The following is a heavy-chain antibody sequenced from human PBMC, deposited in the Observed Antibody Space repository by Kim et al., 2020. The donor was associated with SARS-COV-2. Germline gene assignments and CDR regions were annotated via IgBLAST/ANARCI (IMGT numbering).Heavy chain of an antibody. V-gene: IGHV3-74*01. CDR2: IYSDGTSA. CDR1: GFTFSNYW. Sequence: GGSLRLSCAASGFTFSNYWMHWVRLAPGKGLVWVSRIYSDGTSANYADSVKGRFTISRDNAKNTLFLQMNNLTAEDTALYYCARASSTSYFYWGQGTLVTVSS. J-gene: IGHJ4*01. CDR3: ARASSTSYFY. D-gene: IGHD2-2*01.